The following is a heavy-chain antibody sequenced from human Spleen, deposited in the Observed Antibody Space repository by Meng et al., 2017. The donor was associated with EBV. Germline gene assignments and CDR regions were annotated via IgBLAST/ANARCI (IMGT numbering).Heavy chain of an antibody. J-gene: IGHJ4*02. CDR2: IYYSGST. V-gene: IGHV4-39*01. D-gene: IGHD3-10*01. Sequence: LRASGPGLVKPSETPSLTCTVSAGSMRTNIYYWGWIRQPPGKGPEYIGSIYYSGSTFYNPSLKSRVTMSVDTSKNQFSLRLSSVTAADTAVYYCVRLVGDFYADYWGQGNLVTVSS. CDR1: AGSMRTNIYY. CDR3: VRLVGDFYADY.